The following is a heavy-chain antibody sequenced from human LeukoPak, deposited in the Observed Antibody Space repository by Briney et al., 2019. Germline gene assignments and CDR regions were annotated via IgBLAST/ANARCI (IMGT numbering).Heavy chain of an antibody. V-gene: IGHV3-21*01. CDR2: ISSSSSYI. CDR3: ARVQRIAAAGIFGY. J-gene: IGHJ4*02. CDR1: GFTFSSYS. D-gene: IGHD6-13*01. Sequence: PGGSLRLSCAASGFTFSSYSMNWVRQAPGKGLEWVSSISSSSSYIYYADSVKGRFTISRDNAKNSLYLQMNSLRAEDTAVYYCARVQRIAAAGIFGYWGQGTLVTVSS.